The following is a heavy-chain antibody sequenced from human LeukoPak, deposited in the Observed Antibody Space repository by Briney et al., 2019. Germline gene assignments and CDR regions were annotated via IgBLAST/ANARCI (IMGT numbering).Heavy chain of an antibody. Sequence: GGSLRLSCAASGFTVSSNYMSWVRQAPGKGLEWVSVIYSGGSTYYADSVKGRFTISTDNSKNTLYLQMNSLRAEDTAVYYCARTLDGSYYVLDYWGQGTLVTVSS. D-gene: IGHD1-26*01. CDR3: ARTLDGSYYVLDY. CDR2: IYSGGST. J-gene: IGHJ4*02. V-gene: IGHV3-53*01. CDR1: GFTVSSNY.